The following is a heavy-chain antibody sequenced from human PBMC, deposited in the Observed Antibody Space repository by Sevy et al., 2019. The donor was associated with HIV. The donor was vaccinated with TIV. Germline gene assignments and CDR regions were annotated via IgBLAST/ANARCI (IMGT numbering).Heavy chain of an antibody. V-gene: IGHV3-53*01. Sequence: GGSLRLSCAASGFTVSSNYMSWVRQAPGKGLEWVSVIYSGGSTYYADSVKGRFTISRDNSKNTLYLQMNSLGAEDTAVYYCATTGMVNYYDSSGYPPYYYGMDVWGQGTTVTVSS. CDR1: GFTVSSNY. CDR2: IYSGGST. D-gene: IGHD3-22*01. J-gene: IGHJ6*02. CDR3: ATTGMVNYYDSSGYPPYYYGMDV.